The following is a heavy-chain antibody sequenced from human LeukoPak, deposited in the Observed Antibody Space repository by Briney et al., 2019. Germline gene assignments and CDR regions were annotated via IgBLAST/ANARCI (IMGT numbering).Heavy chain of an antibody. Sequence: PGRSLRLSCAASGVTLSDHHMDWVRQPPGKGLEWIGRARNKANSYTTEYAASVKGRFAISRDDSINSLYLQMNSLKSEDSAGYYSARVWYGGYDFDQWGQGTLVTVSS. CDR1: GVTLSDHH. CDR3: ARVWYGGYDFDQ. J-gene: IGHJ4*02. D-gene: IGHD4-17*01. V-gene: IGHV3-72*01. CDR2: ARNKANSYTT.